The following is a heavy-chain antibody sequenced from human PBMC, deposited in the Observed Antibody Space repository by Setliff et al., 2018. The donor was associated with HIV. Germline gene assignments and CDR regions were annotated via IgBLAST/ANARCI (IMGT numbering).Heavy chain of an antibody. CDR1: GYTFSNYG. Sequence: ASVKVSCKASGYTFSNYGISWVRQAPGKGPEWMGGFDPEDNKIVYAQKFQGRVTTTEDTSTDTAYMELSSLRPEDTAVYYCATRIRDGHRGYGYFDFWGQGTLVTVSS. D-gene: IGHD5-12*01. V-gene: IGHV1-24*01. CDR2: FDPEDNKI. CDR3: ATRIRDGHRGYGYFDF. J-gene: IGHJ4*02.